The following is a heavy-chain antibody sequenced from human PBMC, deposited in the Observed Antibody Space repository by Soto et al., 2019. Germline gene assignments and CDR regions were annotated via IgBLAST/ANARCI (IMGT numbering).Heavy chain of an antibody. CDR1: GFTFSYYD. CDR2: ISYDGSDT. Sequence: QVQLVESGGGVVQPGRSLRLSCAASGFTFSYYDIHWVRQAPGKGLDWVAIISYDGSDTNYADSVKGRFTISRDDSKSTLYLHMNSLRPEDTAVYFCAPGMTMIRGVITEAFDYWGQGTLVTVSS. V-gene: IGHV3-30*03. D-gene: IGHD3-10*01. CDR3: APGMTMIRGVITEAFDY. J-gene: IGHJ4*02.